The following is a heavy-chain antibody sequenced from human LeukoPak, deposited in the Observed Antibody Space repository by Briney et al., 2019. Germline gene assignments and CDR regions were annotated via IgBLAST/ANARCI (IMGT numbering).Heavy chain of an antibody. V-gene: IGHV3-21*01. CDR1: GFTFSSYS. J-gene: IGHJ4*02. Sequence: GGSLRRSCAASGFTFSSYSMNWVRQAPGKGLEWVSSISTTSRYIYYADSVKGRFTVSRDNAKNSLSLQMNSLRAEDTAVYYCARGNSDYDHDYWGQGTLVTVSS. CDR2: ISTTSRYI. CDR3: ARGNSDYDHDY. D-gene: IGHD4-11*01.